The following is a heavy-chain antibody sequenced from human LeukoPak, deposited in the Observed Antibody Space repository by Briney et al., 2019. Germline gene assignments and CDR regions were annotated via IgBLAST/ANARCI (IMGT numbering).Heavy chain of an antibody. Sequence: ASVKVSCKASGYTFTGYYMHWVRQAPGQGLEWMGWINPNSGGTNYAQKFQGRVTMTRDTSISTAYMELSRLRSDDTAVYYCARGFDLTAGWFDPWGQGTLVTVSS. CDR3: ARGFDLTAGWFDP. CDR1: GYTFTGYY. CDR2: INPNSGGT. J-gene: IGHJ5*02. V-gene: IGHV1-2*02. D-gene: IGHD3-9*01.